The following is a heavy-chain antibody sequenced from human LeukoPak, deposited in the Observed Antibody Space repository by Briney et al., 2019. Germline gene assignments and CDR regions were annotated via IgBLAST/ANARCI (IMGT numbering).Heavy chain of an antibody. D-gene: IGHD1-26*01. CDR2: IYSTGST. CDR1: GGSISSYY. V-gene: IGHV4-59*01. Sequence: SETLSLTCTVSGGSISSYYWNWLRQPPGEGLEWIGYIYSTGSTNYNPSLKSRVTISVDTSKNQFSLRLSSVTAADTAVYYCARGGSFSTSWSDPWGQGTLVTVSS. J-gene: IGHJ5*02. CDR3: ARGGSFSTSWSDP.